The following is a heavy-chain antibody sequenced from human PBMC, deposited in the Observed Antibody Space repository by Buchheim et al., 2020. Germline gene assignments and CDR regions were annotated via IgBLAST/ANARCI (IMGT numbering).Heavy chain of an antibody. CDR2: IYDSGST. J-gene: IGHJ6*02. V-gene: IGHV4-39*01. CDR1: GGSISSSSYY. D-gene: IGHD2-21*01. Sequence: QLQLQESGPGLVKPSETLSLTCTVSGGSISSSSYYWGWIRQLPGEGLEWIGSIYDSGSTYYNPALKSRVTISVHTSKKQFSLKLSSVTAADTAVYYCARHESVVNYGMDVWGQGTT. CDR3: ARHESVVNYGMDV.